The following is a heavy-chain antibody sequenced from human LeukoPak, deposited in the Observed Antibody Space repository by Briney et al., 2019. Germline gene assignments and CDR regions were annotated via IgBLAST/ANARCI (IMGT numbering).Heavy chain of an antibody. CDR3: VRGGPSTWS. Sequence: GGSLRLFCAVSGFTFKLYWMHWVRQAPGKGPVWVSRINDDGSDTTYADSVKGRFTISRDDAKNMLFLQMNSLRAEDTAVYYCVRGGPSTWSWGQGTLVTVSS. J-gene: IGHJ5*02. V-gene: IGHV3-74*01. D-gene: IGHD2-15*01. CDR2: INDDGSDT. CDR1: GFTFKLYW.